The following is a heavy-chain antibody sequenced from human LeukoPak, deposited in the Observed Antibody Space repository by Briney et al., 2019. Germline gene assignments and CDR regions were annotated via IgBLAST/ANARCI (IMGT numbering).Heavy chain of an antibody. J-gene: IGHJ4*02. D-gene: IGHD2-2*01. CDR2: LYSDGST. Sequence: PGGSLRLSCAASGFPVSSNYMNWVRQAPGKGLEWVSILYSDGSTYYADSVKGRFTISRDKSKNTVYLQMNSLRAEDTAVYYCARRYCSSTSCLLDYWGQGTLVTVSS. CDR1: GFPVSSNY. CDR3: ARRYCSSTSCLLDY. V-gene: IGHV3-53*01.